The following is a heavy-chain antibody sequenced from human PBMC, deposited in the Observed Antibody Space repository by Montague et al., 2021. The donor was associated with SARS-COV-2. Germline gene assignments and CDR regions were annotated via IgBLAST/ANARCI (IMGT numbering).Heavy chain of an antibody. V-gene: IGHV4-61*01. J-gene: IGHJ4*02. CDR2: ISNSGFT. Sequence: SETLSLTCTVSGDSMTGDSMSRYYWSWIRQTPGKGLEWIGYISNSGFTTDNPSLKTRVTTSVDTSTNQFPLKLNSVTAADTAVYYCARVRKDDYGDNYFDYWGQGTLVTVSS. CDR1: GDSMTGDSMSRYY. CDR3: ARVRKDDYGDNYFDY. D-gene: IGHD4-17*01.